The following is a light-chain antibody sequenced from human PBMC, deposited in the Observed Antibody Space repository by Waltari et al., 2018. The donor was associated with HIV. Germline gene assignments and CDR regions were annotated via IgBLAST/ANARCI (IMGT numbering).Light chain of an antibody. CDR2: GNS. CDR3: QSYDSSLTTWV. CDR1: SPTIGAGYD. Sequence: QSVLTQPPSVSGAPGQRVTISCTGSSPTIGAGYDVHWYQQLPGTAPKLLIYGNSNRPSGVPDRFSGSKSGTSASLAITGLQAADEADYYCQSYDSSLTTWVFGGGTKLTVL. J-gene: IGLJ3*02. V-gene: IGLV1-40*01.